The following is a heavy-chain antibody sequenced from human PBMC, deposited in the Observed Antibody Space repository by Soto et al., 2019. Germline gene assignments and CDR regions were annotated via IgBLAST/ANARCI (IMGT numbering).Heavy chain of an antibody. Sequence: PGGSLRLSCAASGFTFNIYCIHWVRQAPDKGLEWVALISYDGSNQYYADSVKGRFTISRDNSKNTLFLRMNSLRADDTAVYYCAKAQASGQGSVDSCGQGTLLSVSS. CDR2: ISYDGSNQ. V-gene: IGHV3-30*18. CDR3: AKAQASGQGSVDS. CDR1: GFTFNIYC. J-gene: IGHJ4*02.